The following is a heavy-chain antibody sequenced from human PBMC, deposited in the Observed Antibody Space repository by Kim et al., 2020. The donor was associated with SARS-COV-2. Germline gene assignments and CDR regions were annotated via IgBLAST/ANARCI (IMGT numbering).Heavy chain of an antibody. D-gene: IGHD2-15*01. V-gene: IGHV3-15*01. Sequence: GGSLRLSCVASGFTFSSSWMTWVRQPPGKGLEWVGRIKRTIDGGTADYAAPGKGRFSISKDDSQNRVFLQMDGLKIDDTAVYYCTTDSGAYWGQGALVTVSS. J-gene: IGHJ4*02. CDR3: TTDSGAY. CDR2: IKRTIDGGTA. CDR1: GFTFSSSW.